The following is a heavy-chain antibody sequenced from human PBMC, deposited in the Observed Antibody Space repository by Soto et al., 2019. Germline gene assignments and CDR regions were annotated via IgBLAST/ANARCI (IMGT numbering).Heavy chain of an antibody. V-gene: IGHV1-2*02. Sequence: ASVKVSCKASGYTFTGYYMHWVRQAPGQGLEWMGWINPNSGGTNYAQKFQGRVTMARATSISTAYMELSRLRSDDTAMYYCARESSTSSSLAQLYLWGQGTLVTVSS. D-gene: IGHD2-2*01. J-gene: IGHJ4*02. CDR3: ARESSTSSSLAQLYL. CDR1: GYTFTGYY. CDR2: INPNSGGT.